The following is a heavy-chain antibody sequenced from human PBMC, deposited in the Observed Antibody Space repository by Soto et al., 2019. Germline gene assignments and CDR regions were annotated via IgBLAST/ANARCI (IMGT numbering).Heavy chain of an antibody. CDR1: GFTFSNAW. V-gene: IGHV3-15*07. J-gene: IGHJ6*02. CDR2: IKSKTDGGTT. D-gene: IGHD6-13*01. CDR3: TTSPSIAAAGPLLYYYYGMDV. Sequence: PGGSLRLSCAASGFTFSNAWMNWVRQAPGKGLEWVGRIKSKTDGGTTDYAAPVKGRFTISRDDSKNTLYLQMNSLKTEDTAVYYCTTSPSIAAAGPLLYYYYGMDVWGQGTTVTVSS.